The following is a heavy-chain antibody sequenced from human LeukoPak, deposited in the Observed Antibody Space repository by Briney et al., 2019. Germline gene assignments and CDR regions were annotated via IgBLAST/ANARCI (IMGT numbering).Heavy chain of an antibody. D-gene: IGHD2-2*03. CDR3: ARETDSGYCSSTSCYFDY. CDR1: GGTFSSYA. Sequence: VASVKVSCKASGGTFSSYAISWVRQAPGQGLEWMGGIIPIFGTANYAQKFQGRVTITADESTSTAYMELSSLRSEDTAVYYCARETDSGYCSSTSCYFDYWGQGTLVTVSS. J-gene: IGHJ4*02. V-gene: IGHV1-69*13. CDR2: IIPIFGTA.